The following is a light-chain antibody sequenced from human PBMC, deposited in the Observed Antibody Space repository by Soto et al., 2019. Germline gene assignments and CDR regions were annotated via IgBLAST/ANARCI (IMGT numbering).Light chain of an antibody. V-gene: IGKV3-15*01. CDR2: GKS. J-gene: IGKJ2*01. CDR1: QNVGIN. Sequence: EIVVTQSPATLSVSPGDRATLSCRASQNVGINLAWYQQKPGQAPRLLIYGKSTRATGIPARFSGIGSETEFTLAISSLQSEDFALYYCLQYNDWPYTFGQGTKLEIK. CDR3: LQYNDWPYT.